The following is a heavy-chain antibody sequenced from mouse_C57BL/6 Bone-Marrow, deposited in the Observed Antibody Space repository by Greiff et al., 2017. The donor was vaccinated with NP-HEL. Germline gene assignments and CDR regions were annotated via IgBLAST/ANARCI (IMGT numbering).Heavy chain of an antibody. J-gene: IGHJ4*01. CDR1: GYAFSSSW. CDR2: IYPGDGDT. D-gene: IGHD1-1*01. CDR3: ARPYYGSPYYYAMDY. Sequence: QVTLKESGPELVKPGASVKISCKASGYAFSSSWMNWVKQRPGKGLEWIGRIYPGDGDTNYNGKFKGKATLTADKSSSTAYMQLSSLTSEDSAVYFCARPYYGSPYYYAMDYWGQGTSVTVSS. V-gene: IGHV1-82*01.